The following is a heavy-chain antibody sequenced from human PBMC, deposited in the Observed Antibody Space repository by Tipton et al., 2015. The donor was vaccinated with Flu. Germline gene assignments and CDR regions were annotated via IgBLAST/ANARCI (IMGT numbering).Heavy chain of an antibody. V-gene: IGHV4-4*02. J-gene: IGHJ4*02. CDR2: IYHSGST. CDR1: GGSISSSNW. D-gene: IGHD3-10*01. Sequence: SLRLSCAVSGGSISSSNWWSWVRQPPGKGLEWIGEIYHSGSTNYNPSLKSRVTISVDKSKNQFSLKLSSVTAADTAVYYCARLNVLLSDYFDYWGQGTLVTVSS. CDR3: ARLNVLLSDYFDY.